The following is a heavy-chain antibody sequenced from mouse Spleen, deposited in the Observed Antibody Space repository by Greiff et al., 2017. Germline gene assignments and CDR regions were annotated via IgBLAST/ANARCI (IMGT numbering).Heavy chain of an antibody. CDR1: GYTFTSYW. CDR2: IYPGDGDT. Sequence: VQLQQSGAELARPGASVKLSCKASGYTFTSYWMHWVKQRPGQGLEWIGAIYPGDGDTRYTQKFKGKATLTADKSSSTAYMQLSSLASEDSAVYYCARGPLRPYSLDYWGQGTTLTVSS. D-gene: IGHD3-3*01. J-gene: IGHJ2*01. V-gene: IGHV1-87*01. CDR3: ARGPLRPYSLDY.